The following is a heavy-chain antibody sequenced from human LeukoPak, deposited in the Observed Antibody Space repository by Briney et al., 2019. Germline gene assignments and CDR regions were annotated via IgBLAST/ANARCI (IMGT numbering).Heavy chain of an antibody. V-gene: IGHV5-51*01. D-gene: IGHD3-22*01. CDR1: GYSFTSYW. CDR3: ARPITYYYDSSGYYDPPFYFDY. J-gene: IGHJ4*02. CDR2: IYFGDSHT. Sequence: SGESLKISCKGSGYSFTSYWIGWVRQMPGKGLEWMGIIYFGDSHTRYSPSFQGQVTISADKSISTAYLQWSSLKASDTAMYYCARPITYYYDSSGYYDPPFYFDYWGQGTLVTVSS.